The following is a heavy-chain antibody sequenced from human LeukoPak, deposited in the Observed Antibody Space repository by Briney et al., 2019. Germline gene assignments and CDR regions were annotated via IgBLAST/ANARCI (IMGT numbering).Heavy chain of an antibody. V-gene: IGHV6-1*01. J-gene: IGHJ4*02. D-gene: IGHD1-26*01. CDR1: GYSVSSSNAA. Sequence: PSQTLSLTCAISGYSVSSSNAAWNWIRQSPSRGLEGLGSTYYRSKWYNDYAASVRSRITNNPNTSRNRCSLQLNSVTPEDTAVYYCARGGSYSFDHWGQGTLVTVSS. CDR3: ARGGSYSFDH. CDR2: TYYRSKWYN.